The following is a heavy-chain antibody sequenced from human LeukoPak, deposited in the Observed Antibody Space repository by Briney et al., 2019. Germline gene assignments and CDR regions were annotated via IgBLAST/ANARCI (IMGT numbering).Heavy chain of an antibody. CDR2: IISSGGTT. V-gene: IGHV3-23*01. D-gene: IGHD6-19*01. CDR1: GFTFSSYA. CDR3: AKAGIAVPATPEY. J-gene: IGHJ4*02. Sequence: PGGSLRLSCAASGFTFSSYAMNWVRQAPGKGLEWCSVIISSGGTTYYSDSVKGRFIISRDNSKNTLYLQMNSLRAEDTAVYYCAKAGIAVPATPEYCGQGTQVTVSS.